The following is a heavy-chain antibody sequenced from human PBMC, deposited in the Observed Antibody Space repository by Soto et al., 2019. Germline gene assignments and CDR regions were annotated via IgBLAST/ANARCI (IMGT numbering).Heavy chain of an antibody. V-gene: IGHV4-30-4*01. CDR2: IYYTGNT. Sequence: QVQLQESGPGLVKPSQTLSLTCTVSGGSISTGDNYWSWIRQSAGRGLEWIGYIYYTGNTYYNPSLESRLSIAVDTSTNQCSLKLSSVTVADTAVYFCARDPFDGMDVWGQGITVTVS. CDR3: ARDPFDGMDV. CDR1: GGSISTGDNY. J-gene: IGHJ6*02.